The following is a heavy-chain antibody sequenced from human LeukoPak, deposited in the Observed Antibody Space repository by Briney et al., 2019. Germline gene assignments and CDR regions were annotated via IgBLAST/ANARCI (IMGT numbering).Heavy chain of an antibody. CDR3: AKNDDYIWGSYSFFDY. CDR2: IYSGGST. J-gene: IGHJ4*02. D-gene: IGHD3-16*01. Sequence: GGSLRLSCAASGVTVSNNYMNWVRQAPGKGLEWVSLIYSGGSTYYADSVKGRFTISRDNSKNTLYLQMNSLRAEDTAVYYCAKNDDYIWGSYSFFDYWGQGTLVTVSS. V-gene: IGHV3-66*01. CDR1: GVTVSNNY.